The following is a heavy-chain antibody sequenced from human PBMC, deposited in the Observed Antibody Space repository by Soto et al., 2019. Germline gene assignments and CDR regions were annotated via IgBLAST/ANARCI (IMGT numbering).Heavy chain of an antibody. CDR2: ISYDGSNK. CDR1: GFTFSSYG. CDR3: ARQPHYYYYGMDV. J-gene: IGHJ6*02. V-gene: IGHV3-30*03. Sequence: GGSLRLSCAASGFTFSSYGMHWVRQAPGKGLEWVAVISYDGSNKYYADSVKGRFTISRDNSKNTLYPQMNSLRAEDTAVYYCARQPHYYYYGMDVWGQGTTVTVSS.